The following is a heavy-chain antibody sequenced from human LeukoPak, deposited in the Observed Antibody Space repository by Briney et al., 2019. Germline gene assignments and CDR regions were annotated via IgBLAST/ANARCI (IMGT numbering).Heavy chain of an antibody. CDR3: ASPIDSSGYTGFDY. Sequence: GGSLRLSCAASGLTVSSNYMSWVRQAPGKGLEWVSVIYSGGSTYYADSVKGRFTISRDNSKNMLYLQMNSLRAEDTAVYYCASPIDSSGYTGFDYWGQGTLVTVSS. CDR1: GLTVSSNY. D-gene: IGHD3-22*01. V-gene: IGHV3-53*01. CDR2: IYSGGST. J-gene: IGHJ4*02.